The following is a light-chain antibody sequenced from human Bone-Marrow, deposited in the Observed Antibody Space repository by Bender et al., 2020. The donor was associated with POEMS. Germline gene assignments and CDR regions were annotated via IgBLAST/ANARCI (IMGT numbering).Light chain of an antibody. J-gene: IGLJ2*01. CDR2: DVS. V-gene: IGLV2-14*01. Sequence: QSALTQPASVSGSPGQSITISCTGSSSDFGGYNYVAWYQQYPGKAPKLIIYDVSYRPSGVSDRFSGSKSGNTASLTISGLQVEDEADYYCCSYTGASTLFGGGTRLTVL. CDR1: SSDFGGYNY. CDR3: CSYTGASTL.